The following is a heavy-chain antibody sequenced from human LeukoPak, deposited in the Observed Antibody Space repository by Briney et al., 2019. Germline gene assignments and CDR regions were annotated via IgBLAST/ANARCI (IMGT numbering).Heavy chain of an antibody. CDR1: GFTVSSNC. D-gene: IGHD1-26*01. Sequence: PGGSLRLSCAASGFTVSSNCMSWVRQAPGKGLEWVSVIYSGGSTFYADSVKGRFTISRDNSKNTLYLQMNSLRAEDTAVYYCASGGYSGIYGEVYWGQGTLVTVSS. V-gene: IGHV3-66*01. J-gene: IGHJ4*02. CDR3: ASGGYSGIYGEVY. CDR2: IYSGGST.